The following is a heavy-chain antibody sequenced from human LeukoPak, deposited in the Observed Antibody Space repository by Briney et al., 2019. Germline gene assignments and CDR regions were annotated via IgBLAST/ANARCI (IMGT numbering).Heavy chain of an antibody. Sequence: PSETLSLTCTVSGGSISSYYWSWIRQPPRKGLEWIGRIYTSGSTNYNPSLKSRVTMSVDTSKNQFSLKLSSVTAADTAVYYCARDRGYCSSTSCPEGFDPWGQGTLVTVSS. CDR1: GGSISSYY. D-gene: IGHD2-2*01. CDR2: IYTSGST. CDR3: ARDRGYCSSTSCPEGFDP. J-gene: IGHJ5*02. V-gene: IGHV4-4*07.